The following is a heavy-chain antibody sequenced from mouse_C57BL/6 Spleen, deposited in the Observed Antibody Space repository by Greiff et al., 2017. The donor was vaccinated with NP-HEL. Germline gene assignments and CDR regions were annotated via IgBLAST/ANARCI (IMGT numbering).Heavy chain of an antibody. J-gene: IGHJ3*01. Sequence: EVQRVESGPGLVKPSQSLSLTCSVTGYSITSGYYWNWIRQFPGNKLEWMGYISYDGSNNYNPSLKNRISITRDTSKNQFFLKLNSVTTEDTATYYCARELGRWFAYWGQGTLVTVSA. V-gene: IGHV3-6*01. CDR2: ISYDGSN. D-gene: IGHD4-1*01. CDR3: ARELGRWFAY. CDR1: GYSITSGYY.